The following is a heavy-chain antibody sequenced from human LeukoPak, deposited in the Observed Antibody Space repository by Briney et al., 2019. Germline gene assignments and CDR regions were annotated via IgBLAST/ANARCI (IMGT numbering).Heavy chain of an antibody. V-gene: IGHV4-34*01. CDR2: INHSGST. Sequence: ASETLSLTCAVYGGSFSGYYWSWIRQPPGKGLEWIGEINHSGSTNYNPSLKSRVTISADTSKNQFSLKLSSVTAADTAVYYCATRSELYSYYYMDVWGKGTTVTISS. J-gene: IGHJ6*03. CDR1: GGSFSGYY. D-gene: IGHD1-26*01. CDR3: ATRSELYSYYYMDV.